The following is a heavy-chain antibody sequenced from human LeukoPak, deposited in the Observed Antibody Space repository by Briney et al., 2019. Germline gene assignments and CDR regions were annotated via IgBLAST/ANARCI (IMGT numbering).Heavy chain of an antibody. J-gene: IGHJ4*02. CDR3: ARGHDYGNY. Sequence: GGSLRLSCAASGFTFSSYAMHWVPQAPGKGLEWVAVISYDGSNKYYADSVKGRFTISRDNSKNTLYLRMNSQRAEDTAVYYCARGHDYGNYWGQGTLVTVSS. V-gene: IGHV3-30-3*01. CDR1: GFTFSSYA. D-gene: IGHD4-17*01. CDR2: ISYDGSNK.